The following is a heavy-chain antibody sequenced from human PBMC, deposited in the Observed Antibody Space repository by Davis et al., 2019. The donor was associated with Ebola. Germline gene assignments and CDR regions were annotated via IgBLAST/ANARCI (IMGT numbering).Heavy chain of an antibody. CDR2: IYFTGNT. V-gene: IGHV4-31*03. D-gene: IGHD3-22*01. CDR3: ARGGGGEYDKSGYYRGDYFAF. Sequence: MPSETLSLTCTVSGGSISSNDYYWSWIRQRPGRGLVWNGYIYFTGNTDYNPSLESRVTISEDTSTNHFSLKLTSVTAADTAIYYCARGGGGEYDKSGYYRGDYFAFWGQGILVTVSS. CDR1: GGSISSNDYY. J-gene: IGHJ4*02.